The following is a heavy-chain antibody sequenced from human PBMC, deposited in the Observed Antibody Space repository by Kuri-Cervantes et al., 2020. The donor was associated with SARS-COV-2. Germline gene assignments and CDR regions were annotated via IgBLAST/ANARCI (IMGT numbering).Heavy chain of an antibody. CDR1: GFSLSSSGM. V-gene: IGHV4-61*02. J-gene: IGHJ4*02. D-gene: IGHD5-18*01. CDR3: GRVSWIQLWRRYSDS. Sequence: SGPTLVKPTQTLTLTCTLSGFSLSSSGMCVSWIRQPAGKGLEWIGHLDTSGSPTYNPSLKSRVTISLDTSKNHVSLRLTSATAADTAVYYCGRVSWIQLWRRYSDSWGQGALVTVSS. CDR2: LDTSGSP.